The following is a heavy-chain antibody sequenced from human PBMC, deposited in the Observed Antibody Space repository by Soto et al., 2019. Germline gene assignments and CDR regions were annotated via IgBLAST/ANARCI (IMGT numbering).Heavy chain of an antibody. D-gene: IGHD1-26*01. J-gene: IGHJ6*02. Sequence: VSSVKVSCKASGYTFTGRYIHWVRQAPGQGLDWMGWIDPNTGDTNYAQRFQGWVTMARDTSFRTIYVELSRLRTDDTAVYYCATDVLPIPGRSYGMDVWGQGTTVTVSS. V-gene: IGHV1-2*04. CDR1: GYTFTGRY. CDR3: ATDVLPIPGRSYGMDV. CDR2: IDPNTGDT.